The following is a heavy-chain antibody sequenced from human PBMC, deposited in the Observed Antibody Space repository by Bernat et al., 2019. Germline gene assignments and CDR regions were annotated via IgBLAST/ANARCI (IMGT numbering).Heavy chain of an antibody. CDR3: ARDPAPRVVVAARGWFDP. CDR1: GFTFSSYG. CDR2: IWYDGSNK. D-gene: IGHD2-15*01. J-gene: IGHJ5*02. V-gene: IGHV3-33*01. Sequence: QVQLVESGGGVVQPGRSLRLSCAASGFTFSSYGMHWVRQAPGKGLEWVAVIWYDGSNKYYADSVKGRFTISRDNSKNTLYLQMNSLRAEDTAVYYCARDPAPRVVVAARGWFDPWGQETLVTVSS.